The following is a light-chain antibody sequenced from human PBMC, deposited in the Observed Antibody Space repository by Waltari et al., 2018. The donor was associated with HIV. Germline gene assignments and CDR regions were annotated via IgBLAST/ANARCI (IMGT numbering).Light chain of an antibody. CDR3: AAWDDSLNGPNWV. CDR1: SSTLGSDI. CDR2: KND. J-gene: IGLJ3*02. V-gene: IGLV1-44*01. Sequence: QSVLTQPPSASATHGQRVPTSCSGSSSTLGSDIVNWSQQFPGTAPTVLIYKNDQRPSGVPDRFSGSKSGTSASLAISGLQSEDEADYYCAAWDDSLNGPNWVFGGGTKLTVL.